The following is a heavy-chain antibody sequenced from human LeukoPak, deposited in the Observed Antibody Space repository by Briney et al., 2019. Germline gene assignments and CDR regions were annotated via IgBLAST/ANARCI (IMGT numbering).Heavy chain of an antibody. D-gene: IGHD3-10*01. CDR1: GGTFSSYA. Sequence: SVKVSCKASGGTFSSYAISWVRQAPGQGLEWMGRIITILGIANYAQKFQGRVTITADKSTSTAYMELSSLRSEDTAVYYCARNGSGRTFDPWGQGTLVTVSS. CDR3: ARNGSGRTFDP. J-gene: IGHJ5*02. V-gene: IGHV1-69*04. CDR2: IITILGIA.